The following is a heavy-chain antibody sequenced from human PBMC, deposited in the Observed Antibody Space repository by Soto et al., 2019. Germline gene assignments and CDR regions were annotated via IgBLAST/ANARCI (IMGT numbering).Heavy chain of an antibody. CDR3: ARERSTALVPNYFDF. V-gene: IGHV4-61*01. D-gene: IGHD5-18*01. CDR2: VYYSGST. CDR1: GASVNSDSSY. J-gene: IGHJ4*02. Sequence: SETLSLTCTVSGASVNSDSSYWTWIRQPPGKGLEWIGYVYYSGSTNYNPSLKSRVTISMDTSMNQLSLRLSSVTAADTAVYYCARERSTALVPNYFDFWGQGTMVTVSS.